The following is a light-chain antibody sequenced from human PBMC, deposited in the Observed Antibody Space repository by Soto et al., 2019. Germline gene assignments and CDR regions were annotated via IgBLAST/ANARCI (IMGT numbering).Light chain of an antibody. CDR3: QHTYSSPPP. V-gene: IGKV3-15*01. CDR1: QSISDT. Sequence: ERVMTQSPATLSVSTGGRATLSCRASQSISDTLAWYQQKPGQAPRLLIYGASTRAPGFPARFSGSGSGTDFTLTISSLQPEDFATYYCQHTYSSPPPFGPPTTADI. CDR2: GAS. J-gene: IGKJ1*01.